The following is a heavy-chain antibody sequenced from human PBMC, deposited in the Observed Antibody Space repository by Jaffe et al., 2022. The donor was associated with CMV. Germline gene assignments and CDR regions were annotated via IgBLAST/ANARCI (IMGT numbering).Heavy chain of an antibody. J-gene: IGHJ4*02. CDR2: IDWDDDK. Sequence: QVTLRESGPALVKPTQTLTLTCTFSGFSLSTSGMCVSWIRQPPGKALEWLARIDWDDDKYYSTSLKTRLTISKDTSKNQVVLTMTNMDPVDTATYYCARIVYVGATRLFDYWGQGTLVTVSS. CDR3: ARIVYVGATRLFDY. V-gene: IGHV2-70*15. D-gene: IGHD1-26*01. CDR1: GFSLSTSGMC.